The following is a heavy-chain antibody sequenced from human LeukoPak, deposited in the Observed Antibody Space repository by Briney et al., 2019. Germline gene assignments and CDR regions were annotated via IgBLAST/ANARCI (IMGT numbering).Heavy chain of an antibody. CDR2: IRYDGSNK. D-gene: IGHD2-2*02. Sequence: GGSLRLSCAASGFTFSSYGMHWVRQAPGKGLEWVAFIRYDGSNKYYADSVKGRFTISRDNSKNTLYLQMNSLRAEDTAVYYCAKEQHIVVVPAAIDYWGQGTLVTVSS. J-gene: IGHJ4*02. CDR1: GFTFSSYG. V-gene: IGHV3-30*02. CDR3: AKEQHIVVVPAAIDY.